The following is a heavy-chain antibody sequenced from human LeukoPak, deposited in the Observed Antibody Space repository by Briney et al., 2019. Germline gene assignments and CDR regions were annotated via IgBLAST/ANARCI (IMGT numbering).Heavy chain of an antibody. CDR1: GGSISSSSYY. Sequence: PSETPSLTCTVSGGSISSSSYYWGWIRQPPGKGLEWIGSIYYSGSTYYNPSLKSRVTISVDTSKNQFSLKLSSVTAADTAVYYCARTGSDGYYYYYGMDVWGQGTTVTVSS. D-gene: IGHD5-24*01. CDR2: IYYSGST. J-gene: IGHJ6*02. CDR3: ARTGSDGYYYYYGMDV. V-gene: IGHV4-39*07.